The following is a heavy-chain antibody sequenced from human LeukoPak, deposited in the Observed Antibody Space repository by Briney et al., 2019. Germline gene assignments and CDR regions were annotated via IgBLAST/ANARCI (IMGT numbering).Heavy chain of an antibody. CDR3: ARGRLDTAMAISDY. CDR1: GFNFNNYA. J-gene: IGHJ4*02. D-gene: IGHD5-18*01. CDR2: IVASSGAT. Sequence: GGSLRLSCAASGFNFNNYAMSWVRQAPGKGLEWVSHIVASSGATFYADSVKGRFTISRDNAKNSLYLQMNSLRAEDTAVYYCARGRLDTAMAISDYWGQGTLVTVSS. V-gene: IGHV3-21*01.